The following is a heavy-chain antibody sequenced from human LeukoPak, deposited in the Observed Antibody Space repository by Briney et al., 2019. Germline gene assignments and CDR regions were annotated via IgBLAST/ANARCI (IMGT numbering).Heavy chain of an antibody. J-gene: IGHJ3*02. CDR3: ARDRGSYGSDAFDI. CDR2: IMPLFGTA. Sequence: SVKVSCKTSGGTFNNSAISWVRQAPGQGLEWLGGIMPLFGTAGYAQKFQGRVTITKDESTRTVYLELTSLTSDDTAVYYCARDRGSYGSDAFDIWGQGTMVTVSS. V-gene: IGHV1-69*05. D-gene: IGHD1-26*01. CDR1: GGTFNNSA.